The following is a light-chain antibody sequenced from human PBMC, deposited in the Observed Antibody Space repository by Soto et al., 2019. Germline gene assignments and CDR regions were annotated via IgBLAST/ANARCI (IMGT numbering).Light chain of an antibody. Sequence: DIQLTQSPSTLSASVGDRVTITCRASQSINSWLAWYQQKPGKAPKLLIYKASNLESGVPSRFSGSGSGTEFTLTISSLQPDDFATYYCQQYNAYRTFGQGTNV. V-gene: IGKV1-5*03. CDR3: QQYNAYRT. CDR1: QSINSW. CDR2: KAS. J-gene: IGKJ1*01.